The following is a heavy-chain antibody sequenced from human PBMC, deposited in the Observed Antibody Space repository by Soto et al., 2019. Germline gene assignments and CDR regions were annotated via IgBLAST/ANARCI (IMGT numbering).Heavy chain of an antibody. CDR2: ISHYETKK. Sequence: QGQLVESGGGVVQPGRSLRLSCAASGFSFSDYGMHWVRQAPGKGLEWVAVISHYETKKYFEDSVKGRFTISRDNSKNTVYLQLDSLRVEDTAVYYCAKDWVGGSNRYQLDKWGQGTLVIVSP. V-gene: IGHV3-30*18. J-gene: IGHJ4*02. CDR3: AKDWVGGSNRYQLDK. CDR1: GFSFSDYG. D-gene: IGHD2-2*01.